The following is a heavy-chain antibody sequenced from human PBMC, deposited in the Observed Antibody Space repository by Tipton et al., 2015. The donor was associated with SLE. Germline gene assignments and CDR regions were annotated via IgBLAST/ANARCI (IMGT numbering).Heavy chain of an antibody. V-gene: IGHV4-38-2*02. D-gene: IGHD2-2*01. J-gene: IGHJ1*01. CDR3: AVGYCSSVSCQREYFQH. Sequence: TLSLTCTVSGYSISSGYYWGWIRQPPGKGLEWIGTIYHSGSIYYNPSLKSQLTISVDTSKNQFSLKLNSVTAADTAVYYCAVGYCSSVSCQREYFQHWGQGTLVTVSS. CDR1: GYSISSGYY. CDR2: IYHSGSI.